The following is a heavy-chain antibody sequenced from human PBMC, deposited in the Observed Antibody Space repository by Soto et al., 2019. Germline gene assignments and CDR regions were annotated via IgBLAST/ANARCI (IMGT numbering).Heavy chain of an antibody. D-gene: IGHD5-12*01. Sequence: EVRLLESGGGLIQPGGSLRLYCAASGFTFSSYVMSWVRQAPGTGLEWVAGISGSGTNTYYADSVKGRFPISRDNSKNTLYLQMTILRAEDTAEYYCAKDNSPYSGYNSFDYWGEGTLFTVSS. CDR3: AKDNSPYSGYNSFDY. CDR1: GFTFSSYV. V-gene: IGHV3-23*01. J-gene: IGHJ4*02. CDR2: ISGSGTNT.